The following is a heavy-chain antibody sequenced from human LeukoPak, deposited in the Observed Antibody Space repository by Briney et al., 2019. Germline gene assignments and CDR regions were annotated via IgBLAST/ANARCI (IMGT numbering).Heavy chain of an antibody. J-gene: IGHJ4*02. CDR1: GYSISSGYY. CDR3: AREAYCGGDCYSGFDY. D-gene: IGHD2-21*02. V-gene: IGHV4-61*01. Sequence: SETLSLTCTVSGYSISSGYYWGWIRQPPGKGLEWIGYIYDSGSTNYNPSLKSRVTISVDTSKNRFSLKLSSVTAADTAVYFCAREAYCGGDCYSGFDYWGQGTLVTVSS. CDR2: IYDSGST.